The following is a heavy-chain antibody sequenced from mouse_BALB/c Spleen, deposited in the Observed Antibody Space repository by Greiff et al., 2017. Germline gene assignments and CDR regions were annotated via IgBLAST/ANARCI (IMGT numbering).Heavy chain of an antibody. CDR1: GYSFTGYY. Sequence: LVKTGASVKISCKASGYSFTGYYMHWVKQSHGKSLEWIGYISCYNGATSYNQKFKGKATFTVDTSSSTAYMQFNSLTSEDSAVYYCARSNYGNFWFAYWGQGTLVTVSA. D-gene: IGHD2-1*01. V-gene: IGHV1S34*01. CDR2: ISCYNGAT. J-gene: IGHJ3*01. CDR3: ARSNYGNFWFAY.